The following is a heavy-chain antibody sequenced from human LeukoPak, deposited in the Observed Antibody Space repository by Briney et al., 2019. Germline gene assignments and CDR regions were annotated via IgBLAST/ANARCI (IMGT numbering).Heavy chain of an antibody. CDR3: ATVRAPSPGGVETMTYYYDSSGYNPKYYFDY. V-gene: IGHV1-24*01. CDR1: GYTLTELS. D-gene: IGHD3-22*01. Sequence: GASVTVSCKVSGYTLTELSMHWVRQAPGKGLEWMGGFDPEDGETIYSQKFQSRVTMTEDTSTDTAYMELSSLRSEDTAVYYCATVRAPSPGGVETMTYYYDSSGYNPKYYFDYWGQGTLVTVSS. J-gene: IGHJ4*02. CDR2: FDPEDGET.